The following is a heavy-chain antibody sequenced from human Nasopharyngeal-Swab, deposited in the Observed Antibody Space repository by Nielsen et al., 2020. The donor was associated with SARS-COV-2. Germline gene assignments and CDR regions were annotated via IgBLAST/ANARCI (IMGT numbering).Heavy chain of an antibody. CDR2: ISGSGGST. CDR1: GFTFSSYA. D-gene: IGHD1-26*01. J-gene: IGHJ4*02. CDR3: AKVEGRWEPYKYYFDY. Sequence: GESLKISCAASGFTFSSYAMSWVRQAPGKGLEWVSAISGSGGSTYYADSVKGRLTISRDNSKNTLYLQMNSLRAEDTAVYYCAKVEGRWEPYKYYFDYWGQGTLVTVSS. V-gene: IGHV3-23*01.